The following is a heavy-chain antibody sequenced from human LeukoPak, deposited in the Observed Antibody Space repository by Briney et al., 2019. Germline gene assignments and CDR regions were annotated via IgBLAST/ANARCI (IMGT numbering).Heavy chain of an antibody. CDR1: GFTFSSYA. Sequence: GGSLRLSCAASGFTFSSYAMTWVRQAPGKGLEWVASIDAGGGDTYHSDSVKGRFTISRDNSLNTLYLQMNSLRADDTAVYYCGRPTKYWLVRGDGVDVWGQGTTVTVSS. J-gene: IGHJ6*02. CDR2: IDAGGGDT. D-gene: IGHD6-19*01. CDR3: GRPTKYWLVRGDGVDV. V-gene: IGHV3-23*01.